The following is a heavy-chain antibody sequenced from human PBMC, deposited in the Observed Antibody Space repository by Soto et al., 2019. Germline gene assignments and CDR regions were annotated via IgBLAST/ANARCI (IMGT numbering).Heavy chain of an antibody. Sequence: GGSLRLSCQASGFNFDNYGMHWVRQAPGKGLEWVAVITYDGSFQYYADSVKGRFTISRDNSKNTLLLHLNTLKPEDTAVYHCAKDRVGGTFYTPLGFWGQGTLVTVSS. CDR3: AKDRVGGTFYTPLGF. J-gene: IGHJ4*02. D-gene: IGHD1-7*01. V-gene: IGHV3-30*18. CDR1: GFNFDNYG. CDR2: ITYDGSFQ.